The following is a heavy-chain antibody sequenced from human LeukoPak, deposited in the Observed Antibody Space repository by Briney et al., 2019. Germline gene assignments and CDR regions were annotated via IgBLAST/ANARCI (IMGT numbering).Heavy chain of an antibody. V-gene: IGHV3-23*01. J-gene: IGHJ4*02. CDR1: GFTFSSYA. D-gene: IGHD3-16*01. CDR2: NSGSGSET. CDR3: ARGRYTSSYTASDY. Sequence: GGSLRLSCAAPGFTFSSYAMGWVRQAPGKGLEWVSVNSGSGSETFCGASVKGRFTISRDISKNTLILQMNSLRVEDTAVYYCARGRYTSSYTASDYWGQGTPVTVSS.